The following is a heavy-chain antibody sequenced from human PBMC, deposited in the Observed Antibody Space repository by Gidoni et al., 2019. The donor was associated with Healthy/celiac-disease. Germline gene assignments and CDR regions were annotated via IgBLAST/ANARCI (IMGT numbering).Heavy chain of an antibody. CDR1: GFTFGDYA. CDR3: TRGRNPPYYYDSSGSPWAFDI. J-gene: IGHJ3*02. Sequence: EVQLVESGGGLVKPGRSLRLSCTASGFTFGDYAMSWFRQAPGKGLEWVGFIRSKAYGGTTEYAASVKGRFTISRDDSKSIAYLQMNSLKTEDTAVYYCTRGRNPPYYYDSSGSPWAFDIWGQGTMVTVSS. CDR2: IRSKAYGGTT. V-gene: IGHV3-49*05. D-gene: IGHD3-22*01.